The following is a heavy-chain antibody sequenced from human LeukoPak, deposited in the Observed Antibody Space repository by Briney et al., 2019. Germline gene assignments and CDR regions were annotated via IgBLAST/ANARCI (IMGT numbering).Heavy chain of an antibody. D-gene: IGHD2-2*01. J-gene: IGHJ4*02. Sequence: GGSLRLSCAASGFTFSTYAMSWVRQAPGKGLEWVSNISGSTGTTYYADSVKGGFTISTDNSKNTLYLQMNSLRAEDTAVYYCAKDTIYVVVPAAMDYWGQGTLVTVSS. CDR2: ISGSTGTT. CDR1: GFTFSTYA. V-gene: IGHV3-23*01. CDR3: AKDTIYVVVPAAMDY.